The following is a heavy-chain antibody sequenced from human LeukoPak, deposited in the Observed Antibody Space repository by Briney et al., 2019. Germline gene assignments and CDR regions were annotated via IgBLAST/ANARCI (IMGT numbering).Heavy chain of an antibody. J-gene: IGHJ4*02. CDR2: ISPTGSTT. CDR3: AKGTLGSCNGATCYPLDY. D-gene: IGHD2-8*01. Sequence: GGSLRLSCTASGFSFSGHWMHWARQLPGKGLVWVSRISPTGSTTSYADSVKGRSTISRDNSKNMLNLQMNSLRAEDTAVYYCAKGTLGSCNGATCYPLDYWGQGTLVTVSS. V-gene: IGHV3-74*01. CDR1: GFSFSGHW.